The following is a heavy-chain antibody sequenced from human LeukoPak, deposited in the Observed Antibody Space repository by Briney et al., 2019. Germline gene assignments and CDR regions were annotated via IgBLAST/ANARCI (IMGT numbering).Heavy chain of an antibody. CDR2: IYFSGGT. Sequence: SETLSLTCTVSGDSISSINCYWGWIRQPPGKGLEWIGSIYFSGGTYYNASLKSRVTISVDTSKNQFSLKLSSVTAADTAVYYCARQTGSGLFSLPGGQGTLVTVSS. D-gene: IGHD3-10*01. V-gene: IGHV4-39*01. CDR3: ARQTGSGLFSLP. CDR1: GDSISSINCY. J-gene: IGHJ4*02.